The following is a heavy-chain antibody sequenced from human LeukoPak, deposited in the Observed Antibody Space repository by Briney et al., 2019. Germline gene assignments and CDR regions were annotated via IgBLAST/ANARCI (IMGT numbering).Heavy chain of an antibody. J-gene: IGHJ6*03. CDR3: ARENKKGSSYYMDV. D-gene: IGHD3-10*01. CDR2: IYSSGST. V-gene: IGHV4-59*01. CDR1: GGSISSYY. Sequence: PSETLSLTCTAPGGSISSYYRSWIRQPPGKGLQWTGHIYSSGSTNYNPSLKSRVTISVDTSKNQFSLKLSSVTAADTAVYYCARENKKGSSYYMDVWGKGTTVTVSS.